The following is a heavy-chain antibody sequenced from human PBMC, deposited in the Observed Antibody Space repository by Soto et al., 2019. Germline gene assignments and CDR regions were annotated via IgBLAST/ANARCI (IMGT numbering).Heavy chain of an antibody. V-gene: IGHV1-46*01. Sequence: ASVKVSCKTSGYDFFKYNMHWVRQAPGQGLEWMGVINPNGGYTRHAQKFQGRVIMTRDTSSKIVYMELSGLTSADTAMYYCTRADSDVVILPDVRPLFDLWGQGALVTVSS. D-gene: IGHD2-21*02. CDR1: GYDFFKYN. CDR2: INPNGGYT. J-gene: IGHJ4*02. CDR3: TRADSDVVILPDVRPLFDL.